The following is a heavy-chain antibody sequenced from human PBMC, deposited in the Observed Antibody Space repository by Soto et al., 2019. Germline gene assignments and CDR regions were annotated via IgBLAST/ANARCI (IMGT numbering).Heavy chain of an antibody. Sequence: XXTLSLTCSVSGVSVSDYHWPWIPLTPKKELQWIGFIHYNGRTDSSPSLKSRVTISLDMSKNHVSLILKSVNIADTATYYCARMIFGRSGEYYFDYWGQGILVTVSS. V-gene: IGHV4-59*02. J-gene: IGHJ4*02. D-gene: IGHD3-3*01. CDR3: ARMIFGRSGEYYFDY. CDR1: GVSVSDYH. CDR2: IHYNGRT.